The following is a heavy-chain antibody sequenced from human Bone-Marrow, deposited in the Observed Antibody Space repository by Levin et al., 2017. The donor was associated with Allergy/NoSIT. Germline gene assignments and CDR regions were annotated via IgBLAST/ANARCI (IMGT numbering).Heavy chain of an antibody. CDR1: GGSISSGRYY. Sequence: SQTLSLTCPVSGGSISSGRYYFTWVRQSAGKGLEWIGRIYTTGSTNYNPSLESRVTISRDTFKKEVYLTLSSVTAADPAVYYCARDRLASLYYYSMDVWGRGTTVIVSS. J-gene: IGHJ6*03. V-gene: IGHV4-61*02. CDR3: ARDRLASLYYYSMDV. CDR2: IYTTGST.